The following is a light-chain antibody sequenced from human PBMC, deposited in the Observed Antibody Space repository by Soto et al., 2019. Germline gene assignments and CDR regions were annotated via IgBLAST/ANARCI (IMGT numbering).Light chain of an antibody. CDR1: SSDVGGYNY. J-gene: IGLJ2*01. V-gene: IGLV2-14*01. CDR3: SSYAPSRDVF. Sequence: QSALTQPASVSGSPGQSITISCTGTSSDVGGYNYVSWYQQYPGKAPKVMIYEVSSRPSGVSNRFSGSKSGNTASLTISGLRAEAGADYYCSSYAPSRDVFFGGGTKLTVL. CDR2: EVS.